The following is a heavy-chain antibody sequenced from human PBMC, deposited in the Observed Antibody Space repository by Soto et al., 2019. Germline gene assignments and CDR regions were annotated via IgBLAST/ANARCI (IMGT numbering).Heavy chain of an antibody. J-gene: IGHJ5*02. V-gene: IGHV3-23*01. CDR1: GFTFSSYA. CDR3: ARLFCRGGSCYDLARWFDH. Sequence: GGSLRLSCAASGFTFSSYAMSWVRQAPGKGLEWVSAISGSGGTTYYADSVKGRFTISRDSSKNMLYLQMYALRAEDTAVYYCARLFCRGGSCYDLARWFDHWGQGTLVTVSS. D-gene: IGHD2-15*01. CDR2: ISGSGGTT.